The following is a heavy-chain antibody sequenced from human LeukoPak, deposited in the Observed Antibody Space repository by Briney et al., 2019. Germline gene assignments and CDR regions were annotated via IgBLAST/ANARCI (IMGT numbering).Heavy chain of an antibody. CDR2: IIPIFGTA. J-gene: IGHJ4*02. CDR1: GGTFSSYA. CDR3: ASEMATGFFDY. D-gene: IGHD5-24*01. Sequence: ASVRVSCKASGGTFSSYAISWVPQAPGQGLEWMGGIIPIFGTAHYAQTFQGRVTITTDESTSTAYMELSSLRSEDAAVYYCASEMATGFFDYWGQGTLVTVSS. V-gene: IGHV1-69*05.